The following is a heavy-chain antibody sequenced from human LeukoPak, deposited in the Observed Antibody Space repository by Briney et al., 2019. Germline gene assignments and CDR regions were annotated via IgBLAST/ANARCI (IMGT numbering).Heavy chain of an antibody. V-gene: IGHV3-7*01. D-gene: IGHD3-3*01. Sequence: GGSLRLSCAASGFTFSSYWMSWVRQAPGKWLEWVANIKQDGSEKYYVDSVKGRFTISRDNAKNSLYLQMNSLRAEDTAVYYCARDLDFWSGYFMDVWGQGTTVTVSS. CDR2: IKQDGSEK. J-gene: IGHJ6*02. CDR1: GFTFSSYW. CDR3: ARDLDFWSGYFMDV.